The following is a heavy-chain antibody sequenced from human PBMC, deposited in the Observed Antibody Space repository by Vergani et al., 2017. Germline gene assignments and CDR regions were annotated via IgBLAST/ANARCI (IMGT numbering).Heavy chain of an antibody. J-gene: IGHJ4*02. CDR3: TTEHEVDTAMVPVHY. CDR1: GFTFSNAW. D-gene: IGHD5-18*01. Sequence: EVQLVESGGGLVKPGGSLRLSCAASGFTFSNAWMSGVRKAPGKGREWVGRIKSKTDGGTTDYAAPVKGRFTISRDDSKNTLYLQMNSLKTEATAVYYCTTEHEVDTAMVPVHYWGQGTLVTVSS. CDR2: IKSKTDGGTT. V-gene: IGHV3-15*01.